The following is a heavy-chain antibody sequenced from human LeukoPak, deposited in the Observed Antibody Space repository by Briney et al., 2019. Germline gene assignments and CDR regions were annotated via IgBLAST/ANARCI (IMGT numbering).Heavy chain of an antibody. Sequence: SETLSLTCTVSGGSISSYYWGWIRQPPGKGLEWIGSIYYSGSTYYNPSLKSRVTISVDTSKNQFSLKLSSVTAADTAVYYCARPSPYYDFWSGNDYFDYWGQGTLVTVSS. CDR2: IYYSGST. V-gene: IGHV4-39*01. CDR3: ARPSPYYDFWSGNDYFDY. CDR1: GGSISSYY. D-gene: IGHD3-3*01. J-gene: IGHJ4*02.